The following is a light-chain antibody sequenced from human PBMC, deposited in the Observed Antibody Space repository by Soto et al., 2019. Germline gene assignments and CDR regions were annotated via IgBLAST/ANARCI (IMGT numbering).Light chain of an antibody. CDR3: QQYTSYPYT. CDR2: KAS. V-gene: IGKV1-5*03. J-gene: IGKJ2*01. CDR1: QSISGW. Sequence: DIQMTQSPSTLSASVGDRVTITCRASQSISGWLAWYQQKPGKAPKLRIYKASSLQSAVPSRFSGSGSGTEFTLTISSLQPDDFATYYCQQYTSYPYTFGQGTKLEIK.